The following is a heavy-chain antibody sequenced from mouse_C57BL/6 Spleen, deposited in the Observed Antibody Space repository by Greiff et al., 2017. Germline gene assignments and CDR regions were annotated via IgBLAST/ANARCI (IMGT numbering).Heavy chain of an antibody. CDR1: GFTFSDYG. CDR3: ARPDYYGSSPRAMDY. J-gene: IGHJ4*01. V-gene: IGHV5-17*01. Sequence: EVMLVESGGGLVKPGGSLKLSCAASGFTFSDYGMHWVRQAPEKGLEWVAYISSGSSTIYYADTVKGRFTISRDNAKNTLFLQMTSLRSEDTAMYYCARPDYYGSSPRAMDYWGQGTSVTVSS. D-gene: IGHD1-1*01. CDR2: ISSGSSTI.